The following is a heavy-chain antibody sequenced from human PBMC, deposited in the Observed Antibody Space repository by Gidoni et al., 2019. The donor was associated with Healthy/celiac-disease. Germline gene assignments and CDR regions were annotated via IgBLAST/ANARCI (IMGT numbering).Heavy chain of an antibody. V-gene: IGHV4-59*01. J-gene: IGHJ4*02. CDR2: IYYSGST. CDR1: GGSISSYY. Sequence: VQLQDSGPGLVKPSETLSLTCTVPGGSISSYYWSWIRQPPGKGLEWIGYIYYSGSTNYNPSLKSRVTISVDTSKNQFSLKLSSVTAADTAVYYCARGRVKYYFDYWGQGTLVTVSS. CDR3: ARGRVKYYFDY. D-gene: IGHD3-22*01.